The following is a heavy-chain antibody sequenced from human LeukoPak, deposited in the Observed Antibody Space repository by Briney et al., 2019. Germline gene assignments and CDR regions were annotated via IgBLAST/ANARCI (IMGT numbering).Heavy chain of an antibody. V-gene: IGHV1-24*01. Sequence: GASVKVSCKVSGYTLTELSMHWVRQAPGKGLEWMGGFDPEDGETIYAQKFQGRVTMTEGTSTDTAYMELSSLRSEDTAVYYCATDLHRLWFGESTRGYWGQGTLVTVSS. CDR3: ATDLHRLWFGESTRGY. J-gene: IGHJ4*02. CDR2: FDPEDGET. D-gene: IGHD3-10*01. CDR1: GYTLTELS.